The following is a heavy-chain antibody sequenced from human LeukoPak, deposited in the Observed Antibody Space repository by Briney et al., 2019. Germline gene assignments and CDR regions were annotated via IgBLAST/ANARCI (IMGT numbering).Heavy chain of an antibody. V-gene: IGHV4-61*01. J-gene: IGHJ5*02. CDR2: IYYSGST. D-gene: IGHD3-16*02. Sequence: PSETLSLTCTVSGGSISGSSLYWSWIRQPPGKGLEWIGYIYYSGSTNYNPSLKSRVTISVDTSKNQFSLKLSSVTAADTAVYYCARHTDYDYVWGSYRPLRPNWFDPWGQGTLVTVSS. CDR1: GGSISGSSLY. CDR3: ARHTDYDYVWGSYRPLRPNWFDP.